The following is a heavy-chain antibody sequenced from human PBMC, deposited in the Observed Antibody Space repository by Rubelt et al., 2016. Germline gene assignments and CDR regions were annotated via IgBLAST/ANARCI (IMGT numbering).Heavy chain of an antibody. D-gene: IGHD1-1*01. V-gene: IGHV4-34*01. Sequence: QVQLQESGPGLVKPSETLSLTCAVYGGSFSGYYWSWIRQPPGKGLEWIGEINHSGSTNYNPSLKSRVTISVDTSTNQFSPRLSSVTASETAVYYCARGPNVRFDYWGQGTLVPVSS. CDR1: GGSFSGYY. CDR3: ARGPNVRFDY. J-gene: IGHJ4*02. CDR2: INHSGST.